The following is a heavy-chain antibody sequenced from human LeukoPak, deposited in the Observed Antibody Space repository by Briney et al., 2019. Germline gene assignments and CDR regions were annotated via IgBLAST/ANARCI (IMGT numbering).Heavy chain of an antibody. D-gene: IGHD3-10*02. V-gene: IGHV3-11*04. Sequence: GGSLRLSCAASGLTFSDYYMSWTRQAPGKGLEWVSYISSSGSTIYYAHSVKGRFTISRDNAKNSLYLQMNSLRAEDTAVYYCAREVLCYYDYWGQGTLVTVSS. CDR1: GLTFSDYY. CDR2: ISSSGSTI. J-gene: IGHJ4*02. CDR3: AREVLCYYDY.